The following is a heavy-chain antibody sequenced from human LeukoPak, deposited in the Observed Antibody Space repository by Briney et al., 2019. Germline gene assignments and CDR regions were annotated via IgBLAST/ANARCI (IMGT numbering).Heavy chain of an antibody. CDR3: AREGSSGWGAYYYYGMDV. J-gene: IGHJ6*02. Sequence: ASVKVSCKASGYTFTSYGISWVRQAPGQGLEWMGWISAYNGNTNYAQKLQGRVTMTTDTSTSTAYMELRSLRSDDTAVYYCAREGSSGWGAYYYYGMDVWGQGTTVTVSS. V-gene: IGHV1-18*01. D-gene: IGHD6-19*01. CDR1: GYTFTSYG. CDR2: ISAYNGNT.